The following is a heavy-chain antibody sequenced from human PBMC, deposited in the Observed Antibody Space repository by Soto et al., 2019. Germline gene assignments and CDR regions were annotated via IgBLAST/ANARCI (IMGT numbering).Heavy chain of an antibody. CDR1: RYNVTGYW. Sequence: GESLKISCKGSRYNVTGYWITWVRQMPGKGLEWMGRIDPTDSYTNYSPSFQGHVTISADMSINTAYLQWSSLKASDTAMYYCAATHPLYTTSRGGSYGMDVWGQGTMVTVS. V-gene: IGHV5-10-1*01. CDR2: IDPTDSYT. J-gene: IGHJ6*02. CDR3: AATHPLYTTSRGGSYGMDV. D-gene: IGHD2-2*02.